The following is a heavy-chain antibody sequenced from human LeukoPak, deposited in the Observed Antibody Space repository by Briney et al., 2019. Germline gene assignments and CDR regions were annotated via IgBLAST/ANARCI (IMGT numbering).Heavy chain of an antibody. CDR3: ASSPTSECSGGSCYSY. D-gene: IGHD2-15*01. CDR1: GDTFTGYY. J-gene: IGHJ4*02. V-gene: IGHV1-2*02. Sequence: GASVKVSCEASGDTFTGYYMHWVRQAPGQVLEWMGWINPNSGGTNYVQKFQGRVTMTRDTSITTAYMQLSRLRSADTAVYYCASSPTSECSGGSCYSYWGQGTLVTVSS. CDR2: INPNSGGT.